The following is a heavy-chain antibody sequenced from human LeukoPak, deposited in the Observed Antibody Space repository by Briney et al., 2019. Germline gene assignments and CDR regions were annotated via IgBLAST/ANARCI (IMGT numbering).Heavy chain of an antibody. CDR2: IYYSGST. Sequence: PSETLSLTCTVSGGSISSYYWSWIRQPPGKGLEWIGYIYYSGSTNYNPSLKSRVTISVDTSKNQFSLKLSSVTAADTAVYYCAGLYSGSYLGYYGMDVWGQGTTVTVSS. CDR1: GGSISSYY. CDR3: AGLYSGSYLGYYGMDV. J-gene: IGHJ6*02. D-gene: IGHD1-26*01. V-gene: IGHV4-59*08.